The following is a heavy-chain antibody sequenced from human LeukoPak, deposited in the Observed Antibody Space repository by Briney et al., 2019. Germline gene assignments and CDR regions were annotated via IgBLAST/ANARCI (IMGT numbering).Heavy chain of an antibody. Sequence: PSETLSLTCAVYGVPFSDYYWSWIRQPPGKGLEWIGKINHSGSTNYSPSPKSRVTISIDTSKNQFSLKLNSMTAADTAVYYCARGEGARDGYNYAGPFYFDYWGHGTLVTVSS. CDR2: INHSGST. V-gene: IGHV4-34*01. D-gene: IGHD5-24*01. CDR1: GVPFSDYY. CDR3: ARGEGARDGYNYAGPFYFDY. J-gene: IGHJ4*01.